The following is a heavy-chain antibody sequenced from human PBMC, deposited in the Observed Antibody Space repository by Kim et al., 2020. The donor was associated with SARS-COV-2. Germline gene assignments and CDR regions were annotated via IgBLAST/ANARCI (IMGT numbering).Heavy chain of an antibody. CDR3: ARAGSSGGPSDY. V-gene: IGHV3-48*03. J-gene: IGHJ4*02. CDR1: GFTFSSYE. CDR2: ISSSGSTI. Sequence: GGSLRLSCAASGFTFSSYEMNWVRQAPGKGLEWVSYISSSGSTIYYANSVKGRFTISRDNAKNSLYLQMNSLRAEDTAVYYCARAGSSGGPSDYWGQGTLVTVSS. D-gene: IGHD3-16*01.